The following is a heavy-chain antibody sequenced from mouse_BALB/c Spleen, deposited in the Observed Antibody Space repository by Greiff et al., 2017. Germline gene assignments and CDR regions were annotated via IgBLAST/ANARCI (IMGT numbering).Heavy chain of an antibody. CDR2: IYPGSGNT. D-gene: IGHD2-2*01. V-gene: IGHV1-76*01. CDR3: ARGYGSY. Sequence: QVQLQQSGAELARPGASVKLSCKASGYTFTDYYINWVKQRTGQGLEWIGGIYPGSGNTYYNEKFKGKATLTADKSSSTAYMQLSSLTSEDSAVYFCARGYGSYWGQGTTLTVSA. J-gene: IGHJ2*01. CDR1: GYTFTDYY.